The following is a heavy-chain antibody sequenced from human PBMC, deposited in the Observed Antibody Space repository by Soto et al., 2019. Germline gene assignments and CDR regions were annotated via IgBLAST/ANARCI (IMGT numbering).Heavy chain of an antibody. J-gene: IGHJ3*02. Sequence: GGSLRLSCAASGFTFSNAXMSXVRQAPGKGLEWVGRIKSKTDGGTTDYAAPVKGRFTISRDDPKKTLYLQMNSLKTEDKAVYYCTTGFLEWLLYQDSPYDAFDIWGQGTMVTVSS. D-gene: IGHD3-3*01. CDR3: TTGFLEWLLYQDSPYDAFDI. CDR2: IKSKTDGGTT. CDR1: GFTFSNAX. V-gene: IGHV3-15*01.